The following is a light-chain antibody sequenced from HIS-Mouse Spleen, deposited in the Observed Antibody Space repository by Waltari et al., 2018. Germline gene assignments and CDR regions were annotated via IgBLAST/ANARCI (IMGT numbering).Light chain of an antibody. CDR3: CSYAGSSTFEV. CDR1: SSDVGSYNL. V-gene: IGLV2-23*03. CDR2: EGS. J-gene: IGLJ2*01. Sequence: QSALTQPAPVSGSPGQSITTPCTGTSSDVGSYNLFSWYQQHPGKAPKLMIYEGSKRPSGVSNRFSGSKSGNTASLTISGLQAEDEADYYCCSYAGSSTFEVFGGGTKLTVL.